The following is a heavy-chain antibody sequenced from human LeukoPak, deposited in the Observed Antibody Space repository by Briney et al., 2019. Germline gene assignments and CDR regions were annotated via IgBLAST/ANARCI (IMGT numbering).Heavy chain of an antibody. Sequence: SETLSLTCTVSGGSISSYYWSWIRQPPGKGLEWIGYIYYSGSTNYNPSLKSRVTISVDTSKNQFSLKLSSVTAADTAAYYCARQYCSGGSCLDAFDIWGQGTMVTVSS. CDR2: IYYSGST. CDR3: ARQYCSGGSCLDAFDI. CDR1: GGSISSYY. D-gene: IGHD2-15*01. V-gene: IGHV4-59*08. J-gene: IGHJ3*02.